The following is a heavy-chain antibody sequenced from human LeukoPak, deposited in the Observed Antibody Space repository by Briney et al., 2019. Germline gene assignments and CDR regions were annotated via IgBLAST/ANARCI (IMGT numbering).Heavy chain of an antibody. V-gene: IGHV3-23*01. CDR3: AKASTVLKPIDS. CDR2: ISPIGSRT. D-gene: IGHD1-14*01. CDR1: GFTFSTYA. Sequence: GGSLRLSCAASGFTFSTYAMNWVRQAPGKGLEWVSAISPIGSRTYYADSVKGRFTISGDNSKNTLYLQMNSLRAGDTAIYYCAKASTVLKPIDSWGQGTLVTVSS. J-gene: IGHJ4*02.